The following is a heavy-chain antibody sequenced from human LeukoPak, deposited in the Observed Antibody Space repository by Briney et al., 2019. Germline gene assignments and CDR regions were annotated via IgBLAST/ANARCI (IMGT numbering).Heavy chain of an antibody. V-gene: IGHV3-21*01. CDR1: GFTFSGYT. CDR3: ARDRSY. CDR2: ISSSSDYI. J-gene: IGHJ4*02. Sequence: GGSLRLSCVASGFTFSGYTMKWVRQAPGKGLEWVSSISSSSDYIYYADSVKGRFSISRDNAKNSLYLQMNSLRAEDTAVYYCARDRSYWGQGTLVTVSS.